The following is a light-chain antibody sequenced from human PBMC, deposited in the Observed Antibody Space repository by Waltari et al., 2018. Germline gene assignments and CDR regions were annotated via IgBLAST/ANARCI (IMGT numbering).Light chain of an antibody. CDR3: AAWDDSLSSLV. V-gene: IGLV1-47*01. Sequence: QSVLTQPPSASGTPGQRVTISCSGSSYNIGNNYVYLCQHLPGAAPKLLIFKNNQRPAGVPDRFSDSKSGTSASLAISGLRSEDEADYYCAAWDDSLSSLVFGGGTKLSVL. J-gene: IGLJ3*02. CDR1: SYNIGNNY. CDR2: KNN.